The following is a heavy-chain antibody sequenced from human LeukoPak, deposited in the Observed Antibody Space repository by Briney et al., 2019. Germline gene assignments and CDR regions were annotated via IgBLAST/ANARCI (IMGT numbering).Heavy chain of an antibody. D-gene: IGHD6-6*01. Sequence: RASVKVSCKASGYTFTGYYMHWARQAPGQGLEWMGRINPNSGGTNYAQKFQGRVTMTRDTSISTAYMELSRLRSDDTAVYYCATTYSSSPNDYWGQGTLVTVSS. CDR1: GYTFTGYY. CDR3: ATTYSSSPNDY. J-gene: IGHJ4*02. V-gene: IGHV1-2*06. CDR2: INPNSGGT.